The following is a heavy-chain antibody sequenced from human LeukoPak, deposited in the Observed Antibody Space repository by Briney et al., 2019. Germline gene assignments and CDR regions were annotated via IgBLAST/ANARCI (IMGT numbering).Heavy chain of an antibody. D-gene: IGHD6-13*01. CDR2: MNPNSGNT. CDR1: GYTFTSYD. V-gene: IGHV1-8*01. Sequence: ASVKVSCKASGYTFTSYDINWVRQATGQGLEWMGWMNPNSGNTGYAQKFQGRVTMTRNTSISTAYMELSSLRSEGTAVYYCARAPKKIAAAGMYYFDYWGQGTLVTVSS. CDR3: ARAPKKIAAAGMYYFDY. J-gene: IGHJ4*02.